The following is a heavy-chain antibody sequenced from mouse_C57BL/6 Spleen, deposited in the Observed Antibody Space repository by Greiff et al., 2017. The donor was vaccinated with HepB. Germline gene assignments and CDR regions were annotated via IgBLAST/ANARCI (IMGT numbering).Heavy chain of an antibody. D-gene: IGHD1-1*01. Sequence: EVKLMESGPELVKPGASVKISCKASGYSFTDYNMNWVKQSNGKSLEWIGVINPNYGTTSYNQKFKGKATLTVDQSSSTAYMQLNSLTSEDSAVYYCARSLHYYGSSYWYFDVWGTGTTVTVSS. V-gene: IGHV1-39*01. CDR3: ARSLHYYGSSYWYFDV. J-gene: IGHJ1*03. CDR1: GYSFTDYN. CDR2: INPNYGTT.